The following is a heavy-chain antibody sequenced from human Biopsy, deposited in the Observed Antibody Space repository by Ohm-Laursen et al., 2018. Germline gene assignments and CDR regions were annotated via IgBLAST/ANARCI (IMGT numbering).Heavy chain of an antibody. CDR1: GGSISDSTYH. V-gene: IGHV4-39*01. J-gene: IGHJ4*02. D-gene: IGHD3-3*01. Sequence: SETLFLTCTVSGGSISDSTYHWGWIRQSPGKGLEWIGNIYYSGNTDYSPSLKSRVTISVDTSNNQFSLKLRSVTAADTAVYYCARQVDFWSGYVDYWGQGTLVAVSS. CDR2: IYYSGNT. CDR3: ARQVDFWSGYVDY.